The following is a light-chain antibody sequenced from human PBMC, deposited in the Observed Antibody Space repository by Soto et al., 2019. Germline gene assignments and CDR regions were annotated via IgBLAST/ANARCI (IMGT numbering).Light chain of an antibody. CDR2: GAS. V-gene: IGKV3-20*01. CDR1: QSVSSSY. J-gene: IGKJ1*01. CDR3: HQYGSTPRWT. Sequence: EIVLTQSPGTLSLSPGERATLSCRASQSVSSSYLAWYQQKPGQAPRLLIYGASSRATGIPDRFTGSGSRTDFTLTISRLEPEDVEVYYCHQYGSTPRWTFGQGTKVPI.